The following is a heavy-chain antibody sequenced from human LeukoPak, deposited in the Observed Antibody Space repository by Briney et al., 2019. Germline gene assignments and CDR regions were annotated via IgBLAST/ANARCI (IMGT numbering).Heavy chain of an antibody. CDR3: ARGRYWWQQLVRIHFDY. J-gene: IGHJ4*02. CDR2: INHSGST. CDR1: GGSFSGYY. V-gene: IGHV4-34*01. D-gene: IGHD6-13*01. Sequence: SGTLSLTCAVYGGSFSGYYWSWIRQPPGKGLEWIGEINHSGSTNYNPSLKSRVTISVDTSKNQFSLKLSSVTAADTAVYYCARGRYWWQQLVRIHFDYWGQGTLVTVSS.